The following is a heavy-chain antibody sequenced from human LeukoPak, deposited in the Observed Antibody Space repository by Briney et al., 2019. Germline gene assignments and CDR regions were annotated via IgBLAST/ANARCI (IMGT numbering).Heavy chain of an antibody. V-gene: IGHV4-59*01. CDR1: GGSISSYY. D-gene: IGHD2-2*02. Sequence: SETLSLTCTVSGGSISSYYWSWIRQPPGKGLEWIGYIYYGGSTNYNPSLKSRVTISVDTSKNQYSLKLSSVTAADTAVYYCARDMLGYCSSTSCYKGNAFDIWGQGTMVTVSS. CDR3: ARDMLGYCSSTSCYKGNAFDI. J-gene: IGHJ3*02. CDR2: IYYGGST.